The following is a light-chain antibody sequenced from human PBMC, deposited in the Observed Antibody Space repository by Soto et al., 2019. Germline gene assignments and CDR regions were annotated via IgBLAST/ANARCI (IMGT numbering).Light chain of an antibody. CDR3: ASWDDRLGAVI. J-gene: IGLJ2*01. CDR1: SSNIGGTNY. Sequence: QSVLTQPPSASVTPGQKVFISCSGSSSNIGGTNYAYWYQQLPGAAPKLLMHSNNLRPSGVPERISGSKFGTAASLAISGLRSEDEAVYYCASWDDRLGAVIFGGGTKLTVL. V-gene: IGLV1-47*02. CDR2: SNN.